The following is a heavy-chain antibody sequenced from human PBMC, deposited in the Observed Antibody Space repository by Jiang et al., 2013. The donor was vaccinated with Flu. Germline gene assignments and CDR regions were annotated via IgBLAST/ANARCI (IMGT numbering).Heavy chain of an antibody. D-gene: IGHD3-22*01. CDR2: IYYSGST. V-gene: IGHV4-30-4*01. CDR1: GGSISSGDYY. J-gene: IGHJ4*02. CDR3: ARGRTYYYDSSGRFDY. Sequence: GSGLVKPSQTLSLTCTVSGGSISSGDYYWSWIRQPPGKGLEWIGYIYYSGSTYYNPSLKSRVTISVDTSKNQFSLKLSSVTAADTAVYYCARGRTYYYDSSGRFDYWGQGTLVT.